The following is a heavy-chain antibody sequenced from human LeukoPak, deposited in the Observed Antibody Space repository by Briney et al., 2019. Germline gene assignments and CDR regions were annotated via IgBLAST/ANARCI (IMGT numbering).Heavy chain of an antibody. D-gene: IGHD3-22*01. CDR1: GFTFSSYG. V-gene: IGHV3-23*01. CDR2: ISGSGSRT. J-gene: IGHJ3*02. CDR3: ARETPVPYYYDSSGYYVGRATDAFDI. Sequence: GGSLRLSCAASGFTFSSYGMSWVRQAPGKGLEWVSAISGSGSRTNYADSVKGRFTISRDNSKNTLYLRMNSLRAEDTAVYYCARETPVPYYYDSSGYYVGRATDAFDIWGQGTMVTVSS.